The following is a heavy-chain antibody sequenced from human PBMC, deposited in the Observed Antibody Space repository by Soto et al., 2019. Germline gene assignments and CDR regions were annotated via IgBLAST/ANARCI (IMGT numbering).Heavy chain of an antibody. Sequence: PSETLSLTCTISGGSIRGYYWNWVRQPPGKGLEWIGYIYDNGSTNYNSSLKRRVTISVDTSKNQFSLKLSSVTAADTAVYYCARHWSGWYYYYCGMXVWGQGTTVTVSS. J-gene: IGHJ6*02. D-gene: IGHD3-3*01. CDR3: ARHWSGWYYYYCGMXV. CDR2: IYDNGST. CDR1: GGSIRGYY. V-gene: IGHV4-59*08.